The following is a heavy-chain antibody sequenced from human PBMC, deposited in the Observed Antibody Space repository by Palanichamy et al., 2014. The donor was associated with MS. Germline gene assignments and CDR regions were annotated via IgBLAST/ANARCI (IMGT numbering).Heavy chain of an antibody. CDR1: GDTFSTYA. CDR3: ARGRIHYDILTGDYTPYNMDV. CDR2: IIPIFGTP. V-gene: IGHV1-69*01. Sequence: QVQLVQSGAEVKKPGSSVKVSCKASGDTFSTYAISWVRQAPGQGLERMGDIIPIFGTPNYAQKFQGRVTLTADESTSTVNMELSSLRSADTAMYYCARGRIHYDILTGDYTPYNMDVWGQGTTVTVSS. D-gene: IGHD3-9*01. J-gene: IGHJ6*02.